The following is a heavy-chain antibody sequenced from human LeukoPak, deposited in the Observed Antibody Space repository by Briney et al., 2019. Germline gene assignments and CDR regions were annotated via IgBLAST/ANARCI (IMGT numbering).Heavy chain of an antibody. V-gene: IGHV3-48*01. J-gene: IGHJ6*02. CDR2: ISSSSSTI. D-gene: IGHD2-2*01. CDR1: GFTFSSYS. Sequence: GGSLRLSCAASGFTFSSYSMNWVRQAPGKGLEWVSYISSSSSTIYYADSVKGRFTISRDNAKNSLYLQMNSLRAEDTAVYYCARVGISCSSTSCYEYYYYYYGMDVWGQGTTVTVSS. CDR3: ARVGISCSSTSCYEYYYYYYGMDV.